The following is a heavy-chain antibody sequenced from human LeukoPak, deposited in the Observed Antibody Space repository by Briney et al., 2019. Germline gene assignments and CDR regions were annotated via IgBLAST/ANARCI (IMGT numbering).Heavy chain of an antibody. J-gene: IGHJ4*02. CDR1: GFTFSDYY. Sequence: PGGSLRLSCAASGFTFSDYYMSWVRQAPGKGLEWVSYISSSSSYTSYADSVKGRFTISRDNARNSLYLQMNSLRAEDTAVYYCARAPYSSSWFYFDYWGQGTQVTVSS. CDR3: ARAPYSSSWFYFDY. CDR2: ISSSSSYT. V-gene: IGHV3-11*06. D-gene: IGHD6-13*01.